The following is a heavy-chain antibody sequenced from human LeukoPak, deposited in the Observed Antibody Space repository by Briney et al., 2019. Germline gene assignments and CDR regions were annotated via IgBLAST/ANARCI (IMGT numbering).Heavy chain of an antibody. Sequence: GGSLRLSCAASGFTFSSHGMDWVRQAPGKGLEWVSGISPSGDILYYADSVKGRFTISRDNAKNSLYLQMNSLRAEDTAVYYCARAKFSIAALNWFDPWGQGTLVTVSS. CDR1: GFTFSSHG. D-gene: IGHD6-6*01. V-gene: IGHV3-48*01. J-gene: IGHJ5*02. CDR2: ISPSGDIL. CDR3: ARAKFSIAALNWFDP.